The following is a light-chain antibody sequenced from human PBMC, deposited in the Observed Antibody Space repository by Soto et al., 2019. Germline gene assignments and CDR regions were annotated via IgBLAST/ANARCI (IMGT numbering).Light chain of an antibody. CDR3: SSYAGSNSLI. CDR1: SSDVGGYNH. CDR2: DVI. Sequence: QSVLTQTPSASGALGQSVTISCTGTSSDVGGYNHVSWYQQQPGKAPKLLIYDVIHRPSGVPDRFSGSKSGNTASLTVSGLQADDEVDYYCSSYAGSNSLIFGTGTKLTVL. J-gene: IGLJ1*01. V-gene: IGLV2-8*01.